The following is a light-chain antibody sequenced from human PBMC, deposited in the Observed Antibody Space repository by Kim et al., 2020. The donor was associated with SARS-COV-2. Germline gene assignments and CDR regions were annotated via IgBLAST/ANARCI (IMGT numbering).Light chain of an antibody. Sequence: ASTGDRVTITCRASQGISSYLAWYQQKPGKAPKLLIYAASTLQRGVPSRFSGSGSGTDFTLTISCLQSEDFATYYCQQYYSYPRTFGQGTKVDIK. CDR2: AAS. CDR3: QQYYSYPRT. J-gene: IGKJ1*01. CDR1: QGISSY. V-gene: IGKV1-8*01.